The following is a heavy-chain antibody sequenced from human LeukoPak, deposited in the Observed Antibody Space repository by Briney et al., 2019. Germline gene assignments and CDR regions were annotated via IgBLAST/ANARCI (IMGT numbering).Heavy chain of an antibody. CDR2: IYYSGST. V-gene: IGHV4-59*01. D-gene: IGHD6-13*01. J-gene: IGHJ5*02. CDR3: ARVGSSWYWFDP. Sequence: SSETLSLTCTVSDGSISSYYWSWIRQPPGKGLEWIGYIYYSGSTNYNPSLTSRVTISVDTSKNQFSLKLSSVTAADTAVYYCARVGSSWYWFDPWGQGTLVTVSS. CDR1: DGSISSYY.